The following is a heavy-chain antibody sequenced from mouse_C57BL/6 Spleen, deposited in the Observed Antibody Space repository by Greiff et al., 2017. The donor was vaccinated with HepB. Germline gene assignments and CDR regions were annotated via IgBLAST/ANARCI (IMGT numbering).Heavy chain of an antibody. CDR3: TRNYYGSSSPYAMDY. D-gene: IGHD1-1*01. Sequence: QVQLQQSGAELVRPGASVTLSCKASGYTFTDYEMHWVKQTPVHGLEWIGAIDPETGGTAYNQKFKGKAILTADKSSSTAYVELRSLTSEDSAVYYCTRNYYGSSSPYAMDYWGQGTSVTVSS. V-gene: IGHV1-15*01. CDR2: IDPETGGT. J-gene: IGHJ4*01. CDR1: GYTFTDYE.